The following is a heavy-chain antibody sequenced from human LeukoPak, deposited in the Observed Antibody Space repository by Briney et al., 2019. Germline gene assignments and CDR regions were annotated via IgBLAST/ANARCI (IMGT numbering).Heavy chain of an antibody. Sequence: KSSETLSLTCTVSGYSISSGYYWGWIRQPPGKGLEWTGSIDHSGSTYYNPSLKSRITISVDTSKNQFSLKLSSVTAADTAVYYCARDSALAQAVMFGYWGQGTLVTVSS. V-gene: IGHV4-38-2*02. CDR3: ARDSALAQAVMFGY. J-gene: IGHJ4*02. D-gene: IGHD6-19*01. CDR2: IDHSGST. CDR1: GYSISSGYY.